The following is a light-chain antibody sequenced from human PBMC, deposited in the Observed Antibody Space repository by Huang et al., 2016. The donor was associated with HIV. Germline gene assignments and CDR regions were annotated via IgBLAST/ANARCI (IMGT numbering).Light chain of an antibody. CDR2: TAS. V-gene: IGKV1-5*03. CDR3: QQYNRFYT. Sequence: DIQMTQSPSTLSASVGDRVTITCRASQSVGNWLAWYQPKPGQAPKLLIYTASTLQNGVPSRFSGSGSETEFTLTINSLQPDDFATYYCQQYNRFYTFGQGTRLDIK. J-gene: IGKJ2*01. CDR1: QSVGNW.